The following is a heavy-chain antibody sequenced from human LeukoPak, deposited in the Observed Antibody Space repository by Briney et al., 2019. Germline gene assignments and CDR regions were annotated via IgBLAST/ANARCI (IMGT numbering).Heavy chain of an antibody. J-gene: IGHJ4*02. CDR2: ISGSGASA. CDR1: GFTVSSNY. Sequence: GGSLRLSCAASGFTVSSNYMSWVRQAPGKGLEWVSPISGSGASAHYADSVKGRFTTSRDNSKNTLYLQMNSLTAEDTAVYYCAKGYSRTTASYFDYWGQGILVTVSS. CDR3: AKGYSRTTASYFDY. D-gene: IGHD3-10*01. V-gene: IGHV3-23*01.